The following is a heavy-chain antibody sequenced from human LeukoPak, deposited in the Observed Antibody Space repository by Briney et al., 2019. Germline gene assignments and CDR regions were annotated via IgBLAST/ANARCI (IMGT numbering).Heavy chain of an antibody. Sequence: SQTLSLTCSVSGGSISSSSYYWSWIRQPAGKGLEWIGRIYNSGSTKYNPSLKGRVTISVDTSKNQFSLKLNSVTAADTAVYYCARGVTVTTWDPWFDTWGQGTLVTVSS. CDR3: ARGVTVTTWDPWFDT. CDR1: GGSISSSSYY. V-gene: IGHV4-61*02. CDR2: IYNSGST. D-gene: IGHD1-20*01. J-gene: IGHJ5*02.